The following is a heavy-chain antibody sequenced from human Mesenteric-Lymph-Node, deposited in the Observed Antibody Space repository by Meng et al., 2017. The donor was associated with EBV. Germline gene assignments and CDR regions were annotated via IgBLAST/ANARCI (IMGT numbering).Heavy chain of an antibody. CDR2: IYHSGST. Sequence: QVQLQESGPGLVKPSGTLSLPWAVSGGSINSSNWWSWVRQPPGKGLEWIGEIYHSGSTNYNPSLQSRVTISVDKSKNQFSLKLSSVTAADTAVYYCARGTVAGTHLDYWAQGTLVTVSS. CDR3: ARGTVAGTHLDY. V-gene: IGHV4-4*02. D-gene: IGHD6-19*01. CDR1: GGSINSSNW. J-gene: IGHJ4*02.